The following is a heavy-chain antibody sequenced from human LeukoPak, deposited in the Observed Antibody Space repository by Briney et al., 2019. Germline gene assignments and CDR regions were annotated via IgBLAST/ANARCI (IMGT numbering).Heavy chain of an antibody. J-gene: IGHJ4*02. CDR1: GFTFSTYW. Sequence: TGGSPRLSCARSGFTFSTYWMAWVRQAPGKGLEWVANIKGDDSARHQADSVKGRFSISRDNAQNSVYLQMSSLRGEDTAVYYCARDVGGSLDYWGQGTLVTVSS. CDR2: IKGDDSAR. D-gene: IGHD1-26*01. CDR3: ARDVGGSLDY. V-gene: IGHV3-7*01.